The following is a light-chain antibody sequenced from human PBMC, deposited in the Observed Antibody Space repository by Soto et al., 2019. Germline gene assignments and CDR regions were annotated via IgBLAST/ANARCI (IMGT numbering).Light chain of an antibody. J-gene: IGKJ1*01. Sequence: ERVRTQSPATLSVSPGERATLSCRASQSVSSSYLAWYQQKPGQAPRLLIFGASRRATGIPDRFSGSGSGTNFTLTISRLEPEDFAVYYCQQYGKLPRTFGQGTKVDIK. CDR1: QSVSSSY. CDR2: GAS. V-gene: IGKV3-20*01. CDR3: QQYGKLPRT.